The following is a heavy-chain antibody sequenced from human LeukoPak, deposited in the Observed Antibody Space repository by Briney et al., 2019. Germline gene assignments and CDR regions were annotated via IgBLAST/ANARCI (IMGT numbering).Heavy chain of an antibody. CDR1: GFTVSSNY. J-gene: IGHJ6*03. CDR2: IGTAGDT. D-gene: IGHD2-15*01. CDR3: ARALLGYCSGGSCYSTYYMDV. V-gene: IGHV3-13*01. Sequence: QSGGSLRLSCAASGFTVSSNYMSWVRQAPGKGLEWVSVIGTAGDTYYPGSVKGRFTISRENAKNSLYLQMNSLRAGDTAVYYCARALLGYCSGGSCYSTYYMDVWGKGTTVTVSS.